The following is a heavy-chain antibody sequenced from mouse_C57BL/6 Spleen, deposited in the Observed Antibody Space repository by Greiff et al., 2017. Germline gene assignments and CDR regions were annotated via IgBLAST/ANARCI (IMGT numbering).Heavy chain of an antibody. CDR3: ARGDYYGTRDY. V-gene: IGHV1-82*01. D-gene: IGHD1-1*01. J-gene: IGHJ2*01. Sequence: QVQLQQSGPELVKPGASVKISCKASGYAFSSSWMNWVKQRPGKGLEWIGRIYPGDGDTNYNGKFKGKATLTADKSSSTAYMQLSSLTSEDSAVYFCARGDYYGTRDYWGQGTTLTVSS. CDR1: GYAFSSSW. CDR2: IYPGDGDT.